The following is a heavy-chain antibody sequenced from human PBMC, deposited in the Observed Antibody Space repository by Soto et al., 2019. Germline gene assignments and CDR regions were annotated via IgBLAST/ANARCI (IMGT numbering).Heavy chain of an antibody. CDR2: ISYDGSNK. Sequence: GGSLRLSCAASGFTFSSYGMHWVRQAPGKGLEWVAVISYDGSNKYYADSVKGRFTISRDNSKNTLYLQMNSLRAEDTAVYYCAKGSGYDLIDYCYYMDVWGKGTTVTVSS. CDR1: GFTFSSYG. D-gene: IGHD5-12*01. J-gene: IGHJ6*03. CDR3: AKGSGYDLIDYCYYMDV. V-gene: IGHV3-30*18.